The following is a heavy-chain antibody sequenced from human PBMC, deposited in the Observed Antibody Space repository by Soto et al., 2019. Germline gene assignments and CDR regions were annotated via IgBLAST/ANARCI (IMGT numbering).Heavy chain of an antibody. CDR3: VRDHDEDFGHDLDYFDY. Sequence: GGSLRLSCAASGFTFSTTYMTWFRQAPGKGLEWVSGTFVYGGEATYYADSVKGRFTISRDNAKNSLYLELNSLRAEDTAFYYCVRDHDEDFGHDLDYFDYWGQGTLVTVS. V-gene: IGHV3-53*05. CDR1: GFTFSTTY. CDR2: TFVYGGEAT. D-gene: IGHD2-15*01. J-gene: IGHJ4*02.